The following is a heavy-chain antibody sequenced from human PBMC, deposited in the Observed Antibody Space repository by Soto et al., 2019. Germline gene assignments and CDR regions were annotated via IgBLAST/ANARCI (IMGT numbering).Heavy chain of an antibody. Sequence: EVQLVESGGGLVQPGGSLRLSCVASGFTFSTYWMSWVRQAPGKGLEWVANIRQDGGAKDYVDSVKGRFTISRNNAKNSQYLLLNSLRVEDTAVYDYARDHHAARGDSWGQGTLVTVST. V-gene: IGHV3-7*04. CDR3: ARDHHAARGDS. CDR2: IRQDGGAK. CDR1: GFTFSTYW. D-gene: IGHD5-18*01. J-gene: IGHJ4*02.